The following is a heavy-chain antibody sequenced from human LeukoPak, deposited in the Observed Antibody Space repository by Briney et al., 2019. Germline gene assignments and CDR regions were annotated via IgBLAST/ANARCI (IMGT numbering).Heavy chain of an antibody. D-gene: IGHD6-13*01. J-gene: IGHJ4*02. V-gene: IGHV3-21*01. CDR1: GFTFSSYS. Sequence: GGSLRLSCAASGFTFSSYSMNWVRQAPGKGLEWVSSISSSSSYIYYADSVKGRFTISRDNAKNSLYLQMNSLRAEDTAVYYCAREGPLVRLYSSSTYYFDYWGQGTLDTVSS. CDR2: ISSSSSYI. CDR3: AREGPLVRLYSSSTYYFDY.